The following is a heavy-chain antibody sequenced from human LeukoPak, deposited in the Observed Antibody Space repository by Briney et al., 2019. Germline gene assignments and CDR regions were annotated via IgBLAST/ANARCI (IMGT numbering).Heavy chain of an antibody. D-gene: IGHD3-22*01. J-gene: IGHJ3*02. CDR2: INWNGGST. CDR1: GFTFDDYG. Sequence: PGGSLRLSCAASGFTFDDYGMSWVRQAPGKGLEWVSDINWNGGSTGYEDSVKGRFTISRDNAKNSLYLQMNSLRAEDTALYYCASWGPSSGYYRNAFDIWVQGTMVTVSS. CDR3: ASWGPSSGYYRNAFDI. V-gene: IGHV3-20*04.